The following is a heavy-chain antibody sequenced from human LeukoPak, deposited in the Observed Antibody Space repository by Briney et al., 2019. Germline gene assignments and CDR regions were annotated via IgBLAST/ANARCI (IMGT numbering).Heavy chain of an antibody. CDR1: GFTFSSYW. D-gene: IGHD6-6*01. V-gene: IGHV3-7*04. CDR2: IKRDGSDK. CDR3: GRYSSISQDY. J-gene: IGHJ4*02. Sequence: PGGSLRLSCAASGFTFSSYWMNWVRQAPGKGLEWVANIKRDGSDKYYVDSVKGRFTISRDNAKNSLYLQMSSLRDEDTAVYYCGRYSSISQDYWGQGTLVTVSS.